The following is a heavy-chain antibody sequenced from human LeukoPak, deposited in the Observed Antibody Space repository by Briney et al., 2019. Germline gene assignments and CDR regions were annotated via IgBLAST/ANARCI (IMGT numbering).Heavy chain of an antibody. Sequence: PGGSLRLSCAASGFTFSSYAMSWVRQAPGRGLEWVSAISGSGGSTCYADSVKGRFTISRDNSKNTLYLQMNSLRAEDTAVYYCAKEGYYDSSGYYWGQGTLVTVSS. V-gene: IGHV3-23*01. CDR2: ISGSGGST. CDR3: AKEGYYDSSGYY. D-gene: IGHD3-22*01. J-gene: IGHJ4*02. CDR1: GFTFSSYA.